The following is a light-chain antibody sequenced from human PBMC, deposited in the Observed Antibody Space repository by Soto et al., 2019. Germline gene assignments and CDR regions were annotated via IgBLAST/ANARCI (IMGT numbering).Light chain of an antibody. Sequence: QSVLTQPPSVSAAPGQKVTISSSGSSSNIGNNYVSWYQQLPGTAPKLLIYDNNKRPSGIPDRFSGSKSGTSATLGITGLQTGDEADYYCGTWDSSLSGVVFGGGTKLTVL. J-gene: IGLJ2*01. CDR1: SSNIGNNY. V-gene: IGLV1-51*01. CDR3: GTWDSSLSGVV. CDR2: DNN.